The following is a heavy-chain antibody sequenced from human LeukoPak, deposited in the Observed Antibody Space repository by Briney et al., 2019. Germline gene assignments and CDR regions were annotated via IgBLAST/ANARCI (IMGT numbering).Heavy chain of an antibody. CDR1: GFSVSRNY. D-gene: IGHD5/OR15-5a*01. J-gene: IGHJ4*02. V-gene: IGHV3-66*01. CDR3: ACSIVSRPPFDY. Sequence: GGSLRLSCVASGFSVSRNYMGWVRQAPGQGLEWVSVIYTGGTTYYTYSLKGRFTISRDNSQNTLHLQMSSLRAEGTDLYYCACSIVSRPPFDYWGQGSLVTVSS. CDR2: IYTGGTT.